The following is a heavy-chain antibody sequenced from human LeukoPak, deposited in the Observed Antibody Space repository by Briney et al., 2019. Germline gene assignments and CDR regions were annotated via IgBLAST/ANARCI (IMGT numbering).Heavy chain of an antibody. CDR2: IYTSGST. D-gene: IGHD4-17*01. J-gene: IGHJ4*02. V-gene: IGHV4-4*07. Sequence: PSETLSLTCTVSGGSISSYYWSWIRQPPGKGLEWIGRIYTSGSTNYNPSLKSRVTMSVDTSKNQFSLTLSSVTAADTAVYYCARGPTTVTRAFDYWGQGTLVTVSS. CDR3: ARGPTTVTRAFDY. CDR1: GGSISSYY.